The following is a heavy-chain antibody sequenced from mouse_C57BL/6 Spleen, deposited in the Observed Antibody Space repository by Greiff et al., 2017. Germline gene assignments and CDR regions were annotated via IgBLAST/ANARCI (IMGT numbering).Heavy chain of an antibody. CDR1: GYSITSGYY. CDR3: AREVDGYYGYFDV. D-gene: IGHD2-3*01. J-gene: IGHJ1*03. V-gene: IGHV3-6*01. Sequence: EVKLQESGPGLVKPSQSLSLTCSVTGYSITSGYYWNWIRQFPGNKLEWMGYISYDGSNNYNPSLKNRISITRDTSKNQFFLKLNSVTTEDTATYYCAREVDGYYGYFDVWGTGTTVTVSS. CDR2: ISYDGSN.